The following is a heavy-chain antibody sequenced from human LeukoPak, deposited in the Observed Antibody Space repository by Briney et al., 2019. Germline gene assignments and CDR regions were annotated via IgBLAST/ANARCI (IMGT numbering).Heavy chain of an antibody. J-gene: IGHJ4*02. V-gene: IGHV1-2*02. CDR3: ARLKMDSSRGPDC. Sequence: ASVKVSCKASGYTFIGYFMHWVRQAPGQGPEWMGWINPNSGGTNYAQKFQGRVTMTRDTSINTAYMELSRLRFDDTAVYYCARLKMDSSRGPDCWGQGTLVAVSS. D-gene: IGHD6-19*01. CDR2: INPNSGGT. CDR1: GYTFIGYF.